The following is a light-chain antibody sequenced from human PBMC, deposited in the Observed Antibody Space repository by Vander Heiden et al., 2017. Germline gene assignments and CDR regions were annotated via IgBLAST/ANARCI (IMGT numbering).Light chain of an antibody. J-gene: IGLJ2*01. CDR2: EVS. V-gene: IGLV2-14*01. Sequence: SALTHPAPGSGSPGRSNHFSCTGTSSDDGGCNYVSWYQQHPGKAPKLMIYEVSNRPSGVSNRFSGSKSGNTASLTICGLQAEDEADYYCSSYTSSSTLVFGGGTKLTVL. CDR1: SSDDGGCNY. CDR3: SSYTSSSTLV.